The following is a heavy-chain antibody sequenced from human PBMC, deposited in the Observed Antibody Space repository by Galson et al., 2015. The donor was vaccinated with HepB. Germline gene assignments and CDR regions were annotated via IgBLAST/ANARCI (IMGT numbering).Heavy chain of an antibody. J-gene: IGHJ5*02. CDR2: SSAYRDKA. D-gene: IGHD2-15*01. CDR3: VRDGYCSGRNCVDCFDP. CDR1: GYSFSNYG. Sequence: SCKASGYSFSNYGISWVRQAPGQGLEWLGWSSAYRDKANYAQIVQGRVTMTTDTSTSTAYMELRSLTSDETAMYYCVRDGYCSGRNCVDCFDPWGQGTLVTVSS. V-gene: IGHV1-18*04.